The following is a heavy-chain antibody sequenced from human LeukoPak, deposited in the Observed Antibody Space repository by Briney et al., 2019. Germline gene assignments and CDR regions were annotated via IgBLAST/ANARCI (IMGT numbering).Heavy chain of an antibody. V-gene: IGHV4-59*12. J-gene: IGHJ4*02. D-gene: IGHD6-13*01. CDR2: IYYSGST. CDR3: ARESSSSWHHRPFDY. CDR1: GGSISSYY. Sequence: SETLSLTCTVSGGSISSYYWSWIRQPPGKGLEWIGYIYYSGSTNYNPSLKSRVTISVDTSKNQFSLKLSSVTAADTAVYYCARESSSSWHHRPFDYWGQGTLVTVSS.